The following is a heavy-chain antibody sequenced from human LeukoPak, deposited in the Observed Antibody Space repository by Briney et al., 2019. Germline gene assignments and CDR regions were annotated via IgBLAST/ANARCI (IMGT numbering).Heavy chain of an antibody. CDR1: GFTFSSYA. Sequence: GSLRLSCAASGFTFSSYAMHWVRQAPGKGLEWVAVISYDGSNKYYADSVKGRFTISRDNSKNTLYLRMNSLRAEDTAVYYCARERYYDFWSGYYRAPGDYYYYGMDVWGQGTTVTVSS. D-gene: IGHD3-3*01. V-gene: IGHV3-30-3*01. CDR2: ISYDGSNK. J-gene: IGHJ6*02. CDR3: ARERYYDFWSGYYRAPGDYYYYGMDV.